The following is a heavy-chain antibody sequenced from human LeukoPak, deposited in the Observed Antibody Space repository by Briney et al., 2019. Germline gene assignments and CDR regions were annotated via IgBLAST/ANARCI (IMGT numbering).Heavy chain of an antibody. Sequence: SETLSLTCTVSGGSISSYYWSWIRQPPGKGLEWIGYIYYSGSTNYNPSLKSRVTITVDTSKNQFSLKLSSVTAADTAVYYCARLYGNWFDPWGQGTLVTVSS. V-gene: IGHV4-59*01. D-gene: IGHD2-8*01. CDR1: GGSISSYY. CDR2: IYYSGST. J-gene: IGHJ5*02. CDR3: ARLYGNWFDP.